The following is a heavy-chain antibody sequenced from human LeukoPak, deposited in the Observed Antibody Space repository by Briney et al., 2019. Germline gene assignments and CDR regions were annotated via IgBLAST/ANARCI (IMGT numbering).Heavy chain of an antibody. V-gene: IGHV3-21*01. CDR3: ARDPQYCSGGSCYSFDY. D-gene: IGHD2-15*01. CDR2: IISSSSYI. J-gene: IGHJ4*02. CDR1: GFTFSTYR. Sequence: GGSLRLSCAASGFTFSTYRMNWVRQAPGKGLEWVSSIISSSSYIYYADSVKGRFTISRDNAKNSLYLQMNSLRAEDTAVYYCARDPQYCSGGSCYSFDYWGQGTLVTVSS.